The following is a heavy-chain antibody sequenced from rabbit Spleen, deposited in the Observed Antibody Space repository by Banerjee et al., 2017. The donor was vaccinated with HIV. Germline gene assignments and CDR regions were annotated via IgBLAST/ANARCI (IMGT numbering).Heavy chain of an antibody. CDR3: ARDTGSSFSSYGMDL. V-gene: IGHV1S45*01. Sequence: QEQLVESGGGLVKPGASLTLTCKASGFSFSSGYDMCWVRQAPGKGLEWIACIAGGSSGNTFYAGWAKGRFTISKTSSTTVTLQMTSLTAADTATYFCARDTGSSFSSYGMDLWGPGTLVTVS. J-gene: IGHJ6*01. CDR2: IAGGSSGNT. D-gene: IGHD8-1*01. CDR1: GFSFSSGYD.